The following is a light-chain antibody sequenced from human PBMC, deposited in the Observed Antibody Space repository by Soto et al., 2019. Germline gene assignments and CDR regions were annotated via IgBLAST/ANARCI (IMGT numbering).Light chain of an antibody. J-gene: IGKJ4*01. CDR3: QQYNNWPPLT. CDR2: GAS. V-gene: IGKV3-15*01. Sequence: EIVMTQSPATLSVSPGERATLSCRASQRVSSNLAWYQQKPGQAPRLLIYGASTRATGIPARFSGSGSGTEFTLTISSLPSEDFAVYYCQQYNNWPPLTFGGGTKVEIK. CDR1: QRVSSN.